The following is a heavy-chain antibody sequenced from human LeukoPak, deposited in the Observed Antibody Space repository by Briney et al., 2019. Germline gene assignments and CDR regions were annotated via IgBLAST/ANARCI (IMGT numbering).Heavy chain of an antibody. V-gene: IGHV4-39*02. CDR1: GGSISSSSYY. D-gene: IGHD3-22*01. Sequence: SETLSLTCTVSGGSISSSSYYWGWIRQPPGKGLEWIGSIYYSGSTYYNPSLKSRVTISVDTSKNQFSLKLSSVTAADTAVYYCARDLDTSGYYSYFDPWGQGTLVTVSS. J-gene: IGHJ5*02. CDR3: ARDLDTSGYYSYFDP. CDR2: IYYSGST.